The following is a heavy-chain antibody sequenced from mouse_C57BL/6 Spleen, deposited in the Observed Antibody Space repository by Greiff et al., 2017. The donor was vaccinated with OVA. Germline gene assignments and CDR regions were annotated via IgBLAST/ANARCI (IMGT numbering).Heavy chain of an antibody. CDR1: GYSFTGYY. CDR3: ARSRVITTLNAMDY. V-gene: IGHV1-42*01. J-gene: IGHJ4*01. CDR2: INPSTGGT. D-gene: IGHD1-1*01. Sequence: VQLQQSGPELVKPGASVKISCKASGYSFTGYYMNWVKQSPEKSLEWIGEINPSTGGTTYNQKFKAKATLTVDKSSSTAYMQLKSLTSEDSAVYYCARSRVITTLNAMDYWGQGTSVTVSS.